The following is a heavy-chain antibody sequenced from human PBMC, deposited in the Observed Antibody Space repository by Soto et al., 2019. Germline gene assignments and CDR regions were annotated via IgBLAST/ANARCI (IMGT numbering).Heavy chain of an antibody. J-gene: IGHJ4*02. CDR1: GFTFDDYA. V-gene: IGHV3-9*01. Sequence: EVQLVESGGGLVRPGRSLRLSCAASGFTFDDYAMHWVRQAPGKGLEWVSGISWNSGTKDYADSVKGRFTISRDNAKNCLYLQMNSLGVEDTALYYCARESEDLTSNFDYWGQGTLVTVSS. CDR3: ARESEDLTSNFDY. CDR2: ISWNSGTK.